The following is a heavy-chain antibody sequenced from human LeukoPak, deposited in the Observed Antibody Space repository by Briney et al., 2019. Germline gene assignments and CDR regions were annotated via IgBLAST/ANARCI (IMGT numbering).Heavy chain of an antibody. D-gene: IGHD1-14*01. CDR2: ISGSGSST. J-gene: IGHJ4*02. V-gene: IGHV3-23*01. CDR1: GFTFSSYA. CDR3: ANYRS. Sequence: PGGSLRLSCAASGFTFSSYAMSWVRQAPGKGLERVSGISGSGSSTHYADSVKGRFTISRDNSKSTLYLQMSSLRDEDTAVYYCANYRSWGQGTLVTVSS.